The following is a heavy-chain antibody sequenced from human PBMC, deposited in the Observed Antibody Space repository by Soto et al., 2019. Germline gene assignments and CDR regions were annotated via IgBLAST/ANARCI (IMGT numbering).Heavy chain of an antibody. J-gene: IGHJ4*02. CDR1: GFTVSSNY. CDR2: IYSGGST. Sequence: EVQRVESGGGLVQPGGSLRRSCAASGFTVSSNYMSWVRQAPGKGLEWVSVIYSGGSTYYADSVKGRFTISRHNSKNTLYLQMNSLSAEDTDVYYCARVEPRFGELWWGQGTLVTVSS. CDR3: ARVEPRFGELW. D-gene: IGHD3-10*01. V-gene: IGHV3-53*04.